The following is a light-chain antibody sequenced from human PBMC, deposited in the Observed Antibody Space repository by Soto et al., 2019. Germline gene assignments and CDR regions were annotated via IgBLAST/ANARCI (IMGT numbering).Light chain of an antibody. CDR3: QQYGSSPLT. CDR2: GAS. V-gene: IGKV3-20*01. Sequence: EIVMTQSPATLSVSPGERATLSCRASQSVSSNLAWYQQKPGQAPRLLIYGASSRATGIPDRFSGSGSGTDFTLTISRLEPEDFAVYYCQQYGSSPLTFGQGTKVE. CDR1: QSVSSN. J-gene: IGKJ1*01.